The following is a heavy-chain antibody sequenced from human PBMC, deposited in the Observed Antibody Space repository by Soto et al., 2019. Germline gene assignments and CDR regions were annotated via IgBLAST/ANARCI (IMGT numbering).Heavy chain of an antibody. V-gene: IGHV4-30-2*01. CDR1: GGSISSGGYS. Sequence: TLSLTCAVSGGSISSGGYSWSWIRQPPGKGLEWIGHIYHSGSTYYNPSLKIRVTMSVDRSKNQFSLKLSAVTAADTAVYYSARGRSGDFPDYYYGMDVWGQETSVTVSS. CDR2: IYHSGST. J-gene: IGHJ6*02. CDR3: ARGRSGDFPDYYYGMDV. D-gene: IGHD4-17*01.